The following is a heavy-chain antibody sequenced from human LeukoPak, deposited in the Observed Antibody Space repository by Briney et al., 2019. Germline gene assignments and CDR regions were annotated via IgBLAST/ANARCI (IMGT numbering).Heavy chain of an antibody. Sequence: SETLSLTCAVYGGSFSGYYWSWIRQPPGKGLEWIGIIYYSGSTYSNPSLRSRVTISVDTSKNQFSLKLSSVTAADTAVYYCASFYCSGGSCYQYYYYYYMDVWGKGTTVTISS. J-gene: IGHJ6*03. D-gene: IGHD2-15*01. CDR2: IYYSGST. CDR3: ASFYCSGGSCYQYYYYYYMDV. CDR1: GGSFSGYY. V-gene: IGHV4-34*01.